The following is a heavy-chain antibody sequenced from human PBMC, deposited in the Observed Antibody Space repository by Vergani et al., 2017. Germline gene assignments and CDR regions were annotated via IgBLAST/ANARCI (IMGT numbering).Heavy chain of an antibody. CDR2: ICPIFGTA. V-gene: IGHV1-69*01. Sequence: QVQLVQSGAEVKKPGSSVKVSCKASGGTFSSYAISWVRQAPGQGLEWMGGICPIFGTANYAQKFQGRVTITADESTSTDYMELSSLRSEDTAVYYCAGSYYYDSSGYYSYXMDVWGKGTTVTVSS. CDR1: GGTFSSYA. J-gene: IGHJ6*03. CDR3: AGSYYYDSSGYYSYXMDV. D-gene: IGHD3-22*01.